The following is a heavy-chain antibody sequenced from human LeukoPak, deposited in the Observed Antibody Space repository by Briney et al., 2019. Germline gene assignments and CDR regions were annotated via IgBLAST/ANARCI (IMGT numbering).Heavy chain of an antibody. V-gene: IGHV1-2*02. D-gene: IGHD3-22*01. CDR2: INPNSGGT. CDR1: GYTFTDYY. J-gene: IGHJ3*02. Sequence: GASVKVSCKASGYTFTDYYMHWVRQAPGQGLEWMGWINPNSGGTNYPQKFHGRVTMTRDTSISTAYMELSRLRSDDTAVYYCARGITMIIIGFDAFDIWGHGTRVTVSS. CDR3: ARGITMIIIGFDAFDI.